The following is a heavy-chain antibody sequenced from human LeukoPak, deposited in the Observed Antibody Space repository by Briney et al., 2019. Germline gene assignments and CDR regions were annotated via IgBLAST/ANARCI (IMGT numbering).Heavy chain of an antibody. CDR1: GYTFTSYA. D-gene: IGHD5-18*01. Sequence: ASVTVSCKASGYTFTSYAMNWVRQAPGQGLEWMGWINTNTGNPTYAQGFTGRFVFSLDTSVSTAYLQISSLKAEDTAVYYCARGVDTAMGYYYYYMDVWGKGTTVTVSS. CDR3: ARGVDTAMGYYYYYMDV. J-gene: IGHJ6*03. CDR2: INTNTGNP. V-gene: IGHV7-4-1*02.